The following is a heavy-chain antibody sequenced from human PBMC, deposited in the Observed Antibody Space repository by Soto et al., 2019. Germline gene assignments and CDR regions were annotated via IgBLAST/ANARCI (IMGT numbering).Heavy chain of an antibody. Sequence: SVKVSCKASGGTFSSYASSWVRQAPGQGLEWMGGIIPIFGTANYAQKFQGRVTITADESTSTAYMELSSLRSEDTAVYYCAREVRDYCSGGSCYNWFDPWGQGTLVTVSS. D-gene: IGHD2-15*01. CDR1: GGTFSSYA. V-gene: IGHV1-69*13. J-gene: IGHJ5*02. CDR2: IIPIFGTA. CDR3: AREVRDYCSGGSCYNWFDP.